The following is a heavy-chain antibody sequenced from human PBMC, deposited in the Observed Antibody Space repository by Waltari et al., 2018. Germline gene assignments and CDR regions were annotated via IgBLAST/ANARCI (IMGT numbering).Heavy chain of an antibody. J-gene: IGHJ6*02. CDR2: IYYSGST. Sequence: QLQLPESGPGLVKPSQTLSLPCPVSGGSFSISRYYWVWLRPPPGQGLEWIGRIYYSGSTYYNPSLKSRVTISVDTSKNQFSLKLSSVTAADTAVYYCARHVAMGSNSKYYYYYGMDVWGQGTTVTVSS. CDR1: GGSFSISRYY. CDR3: ARHVAMGSNSKYYYYYGMDV. D-gene: IGHD4-4*01. V-gene: IGHV4-39*01.